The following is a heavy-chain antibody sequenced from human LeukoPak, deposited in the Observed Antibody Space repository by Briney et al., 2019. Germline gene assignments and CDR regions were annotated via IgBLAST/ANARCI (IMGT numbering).Heavy chain of an antibody. V-gene: IGHV3-53*05. D-gene: IGHD3-22*01. Sequence: GGSLRLSCAASGFTVSSNYMSWVRQAQGKGLEWVSVIYSGGSTYYADSVKGRFTISRDNSKNTLYLQMHSRKVEDTAVYYCTRGSDNYDTSGYYYDLGDYWGQGTLVTVSS. CDR1: GFTVSSNY. J-gene: IGHJ4*02. CDR3: TRGSDNYDTSGYYYDLGDY. CDR2: IYSGGST.